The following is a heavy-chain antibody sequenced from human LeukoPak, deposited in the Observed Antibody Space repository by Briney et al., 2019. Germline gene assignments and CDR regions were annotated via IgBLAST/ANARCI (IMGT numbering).Heavy chain of an antibody. D-gene: IGHD6-6*01. J-gene: IGHJ4*02. CDR3: ARHDSSSSGYFDS. V-gene: IGHV4-4*09. CDR2: IYTSGST. CDR1: GGSISSYY. Sequence: SETLSLTCTASGGSISSYYWSWIRQPPGKGLEWIGYIYTSGSTNYNPSLKSRVTISVDTSKNQFSLKLSSVTAADTAVYYCARHDSSSSGYFDSWGQGTLVTVSS.